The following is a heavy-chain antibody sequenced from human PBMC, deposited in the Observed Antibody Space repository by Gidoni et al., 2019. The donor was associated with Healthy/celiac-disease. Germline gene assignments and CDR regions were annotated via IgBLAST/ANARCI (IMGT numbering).Heavy chain of an antibody. Sequence: EVQLLESGGGLVQPGGSLRLSCAASGFTFSSYAMSWVRKAPGKGLEWVSAISGSGGSTYYADSVKGRFTIAIDNSKNTLYLQMNSLRAEDTAVYYCAKDLYPYSSGPTALFDPWGQGTLVTVSS. J-gene: IGHJ5*02. CDR2: ISGSGGST. CDR3: AKDLYPYSSGPTALFDP. CDR1: GFTFSSYA. D-gene: IGHD6-19*01. V-gene: IGHV3-23*01.